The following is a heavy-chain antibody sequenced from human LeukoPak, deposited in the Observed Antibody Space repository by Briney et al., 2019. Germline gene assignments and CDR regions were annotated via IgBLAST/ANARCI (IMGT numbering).Heavy chain of an antibody. CDR3: ATVFDY. CDR1: GFTVSSTY. Sequence: GGSLRLSCTASGFTVSSTYMNWVRQAPGKGLVWVSRIDDEGSGTSYADSVKGRFTISRDSAKNTVYLQMNSLRAEDTAVYYCATVFDYWGQGTLVTVSS. V-gene: IGHV3-74*01. CDR2: IDDEGSGT. J-gene: IGHJ4*02.